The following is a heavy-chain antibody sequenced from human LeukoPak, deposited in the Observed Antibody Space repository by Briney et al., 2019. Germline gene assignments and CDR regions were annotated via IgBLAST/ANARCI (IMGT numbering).Heavy chain of an antibody. Sequence: WETLSLTCTVSGGSITIYYWSWIRQPAGKGLEWIGRIYTSGSTNYSPSLKSRVTMSVDTSKNQFSLKLSSVTAADTAVYYCARDSTYYDVLTRRRYYYMDVWGKGTTVTISS. V-gene: IGHV4-4*07. J-gene: IGHJ6*03. CDR2: IYTSGST. CDR3: ARDSTYYDVLTRRRYYYMDV. D-gene: IGHD3-9*01. CDR1: GGSITIYY.